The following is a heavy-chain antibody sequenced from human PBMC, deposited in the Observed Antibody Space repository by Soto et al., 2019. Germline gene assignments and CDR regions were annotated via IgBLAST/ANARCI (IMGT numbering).Heavy chain of an antibody. CDR3: ARGSESYYNSGSYYNWFQP. CDR1: GDSVSSNSVS. D-gene: IGHD3-10*01. V-gene: IGHV6-1*01. Sequence: SQTLSLTCAISGDSVSSNSVSWNWIRQSPSRGLEWLGRTYYRSKWYNDYAVSAKSRITINPDTSKNQFSLQLNSVTPEDTAVYYCARGSESYYNSGSYYNWFQPWGQGTLVTVSS. CDR2: TYYRSKWYN. J-gene: IGHJ5*02.